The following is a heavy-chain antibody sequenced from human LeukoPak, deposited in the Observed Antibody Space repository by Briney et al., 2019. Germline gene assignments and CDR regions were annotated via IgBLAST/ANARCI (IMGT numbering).Heavy chain of an antibody. V-gene: IGHV1-2*02. J-gene: IGHJ3*02. Sequence: GASVKVSCKASGYTFGGYYMHWVRQAPGQGLEWMGWINPNSGGTNYAQKFQGRVTMTRDTSISTAYMELSRLRSDDTAVYYCARERDYGDYAFDIWGQGTMVTVSS. CDR2: INPNSGGT. CDR3: ARERDYGDYAFDI. D-gene: IGHD4-17*01. CDR1: GYTFGGYY.